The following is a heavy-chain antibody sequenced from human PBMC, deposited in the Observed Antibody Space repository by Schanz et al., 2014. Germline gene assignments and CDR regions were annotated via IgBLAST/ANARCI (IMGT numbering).Heavy chain of an antibody. CDR2: IKQDGSEK. CDR1: GLTFSSYG. J-gene: IGHJ4*02. V-gene: IGHV3-7*01. CDR3: AESKSQEPRFDY. Sequence: EVQLLESGGGLVQPGRSLRLSCAASGLTFSSYGMHWVRQAPGRGLEWVANIKQDGSEKYYVDSVKGRFTISRDNAKNSLELQMNSLRAEDAAVYYCAESKSQEPRFDYWGQGTLVAVSS.